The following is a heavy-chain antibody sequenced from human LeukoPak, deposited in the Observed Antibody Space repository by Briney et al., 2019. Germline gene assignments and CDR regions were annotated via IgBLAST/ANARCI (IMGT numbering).Heavy chain of an antibody. CDR3: TGDLGIAVADVFDY. J-gene: IGHJ4*02. V-gene: IGHV3-74*03. Sequence: GGSLRLSCIASGFTFSGYLMHWVRQAPGKGLVWVSRINSDGSSTMYADSVRGRFTISRDNAKSRLYLQMNSLRAEDTAVYYCTGDLGIAVADVFDYWGQGTLVTVSS. D-gene: IGHD6-19*01. CDR1: GFTFSGYL. CDR2: INSDGSST.